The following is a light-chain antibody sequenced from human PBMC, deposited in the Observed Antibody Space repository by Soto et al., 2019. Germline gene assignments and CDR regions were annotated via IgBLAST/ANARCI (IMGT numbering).Light chain of an antibody. J-gene: IGKJ1*01. V-gene: IGKV3-20*01. CDR2: SAS. Sequence: MVLRQSPGTLSLSPGERATLSCRASQSVSSSHLAWYQQKPGQXPRLLIYSASSRATGIPDRFSGSGSGTDFTLTISRLEPEDFAVYYCQRYGGFGQGTKVDIK. CDR1: QSVSSSH. CDR3: QRYGG.